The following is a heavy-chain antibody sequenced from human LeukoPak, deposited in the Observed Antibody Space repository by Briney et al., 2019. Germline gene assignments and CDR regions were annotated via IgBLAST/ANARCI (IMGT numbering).Heavy chain of an antibody. CDR3: ARRYDFWSGYYKWYFDL. CDR2: IYYSGST. Sequence: SETLSLTCTVSGGSISSGDYYWSWIRQPPGKGLEWIGYIYYSGSTYYNPSLKSRVTISVDTSKNQFSLKLSSVTAADTAVYYCARRYDFWSGYYKWYFDLWGRGTLVTVSS. D-gene: IGHD3-3*01. CDR1: GGSISSGDYY. J-gene: IGHJ2*01. V-gene: IGHV4-30-4*08.